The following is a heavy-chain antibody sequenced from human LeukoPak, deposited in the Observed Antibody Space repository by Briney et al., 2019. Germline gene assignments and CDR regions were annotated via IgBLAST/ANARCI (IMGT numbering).Heavy chain of an antibody. Sequence: GGSLRLSCAASGFTFVRYSINWVRQTPGKGLEWVSSISSGSTYIYYTDSVKGRFTISRDDAKNSLYLQMNSLRAEDTAVYYCARDSGSAYHFYYYMDVWGKGTTVTVSS. CDR1: GFTFVRYS. D-gene: IGHD5-12*01. CDR2: ISSGSTYI. V-gene: IGHV3-21*01. J-gene: IGHJ6*03. CDR3: ARDSGSAYHFYYYMDV.